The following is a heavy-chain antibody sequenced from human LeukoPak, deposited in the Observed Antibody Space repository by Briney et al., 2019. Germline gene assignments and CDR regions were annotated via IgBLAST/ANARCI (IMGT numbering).Heavy chain of an antibody. J-gene: IGHJ4*02. CDR1: GFTFSSYA. V-gene: IGHV3-23*01. D-gene: IGHD6-13*01. CDR3: AKGIAAAGTGFDY. CDR2: ISGSGGST. Sequence: PGGSLRLSCAVSGFTFSSYAMSWVRQAPGKGLEWVSAISGSGGSTYYADSVKGRFTISRDNSKNTLYLQMNSLRAEDTAVYYCAKGIAAAGTGFDYWGQGTLVTVSS.